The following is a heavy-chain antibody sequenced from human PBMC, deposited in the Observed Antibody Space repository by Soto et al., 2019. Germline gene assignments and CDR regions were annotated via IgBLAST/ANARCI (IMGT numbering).Heavy chain of an antibody. CDR3: ARVKATLYRHYYFDY. J-gene: IGHJ4*02. V-gene: IGHV4-4*07. D-gene: IGHD5-12*01. CDR2: IDTSGNT. CDR1: GGSISTYY. Sequence: SETLSLTCTVSGGSISTYYWSWIRQPAGKGLEWIGRIDTSGNTNYNPSLKSRVTMSVDTSKKQFSLKLTSVTAADTAVYYCARVKATLYRHYYFDYWGQGTPVTVSS.